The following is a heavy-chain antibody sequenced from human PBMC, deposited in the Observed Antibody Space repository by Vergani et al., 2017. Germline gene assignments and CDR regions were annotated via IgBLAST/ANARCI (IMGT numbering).Heavy chain of an antibody. CDR2: IYYSGST. CDR1: GGSISSGDYY. CDR3: ARVRREDRSGYYYYYGMDV. D-gene: IGHD3-22*01. J-gene: IGHJ6*02. V-gene: IGHV4-30-4*01. Sequence: QVQLQESGPGLVKPSQTLSLTCTVSGGSISSGDYYWSWIRQPPGKGLEWIGYIYYSGSTYYNPSLKSRVTISVDTSKNQFSLKLSSVTAADTAVYYCARVRREDRSGYYYYYGMDVWGQGTTVTVSS.